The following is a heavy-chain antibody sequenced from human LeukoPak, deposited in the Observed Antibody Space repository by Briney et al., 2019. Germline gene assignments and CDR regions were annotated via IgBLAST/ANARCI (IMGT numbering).Heavy chain of an antibody. CDR3: AREILRFDI. J-gene: IGHJ3*02. CDR2: INTNTGNP. Sequence: ASVKVSCKASGYTFTSYAMNWVRQAPGQGLEWMGWINTNTGNPTYAQGFTGRFVFSLDSSVSTAYLQISNLMPEDTAKYYCAREILRFDIWGQGTMVAVSS. CDR1: GYTFTSYA. V-gene: IGHV7-4-1*02.